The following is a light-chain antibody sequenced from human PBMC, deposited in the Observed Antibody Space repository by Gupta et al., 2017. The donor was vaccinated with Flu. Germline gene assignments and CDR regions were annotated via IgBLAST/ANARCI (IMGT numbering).Light chain of an antibody. CDR3: QQYNSYPWT. J-gene: IGKJ1*01. CDR2: KAS. CDR1: QSINSW. Sequence: PSTLSASVGDRVTITCRASQSINSWLAWYQQKPGKAPKLLIYKASSLESGVPSRFSGSGSGTEFTLTISSLQPDHFATYYCQQYNSYPWTFGQGTKVEIK. V-gene: IGKV1-5*03.